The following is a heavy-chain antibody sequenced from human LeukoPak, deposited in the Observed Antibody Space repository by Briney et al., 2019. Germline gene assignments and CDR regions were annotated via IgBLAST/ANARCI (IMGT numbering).Heavy chain of an antibody. Sequence: PGGSLRLSCAASGFTFSSYAMSWVRQAPGKGLEWVSAISGSGGSTYYADSVKGRFTISRDNSKNTLYLQMNSLRAEDTAVYYCAKDRGTQLLYPFGTTGWFDPWGQEPWSPSPQ. D-gene: IGHD2-2*02. CDR3: AKDRGTQLLYPFGTTGWFDP. CDR1: GFTFSSYA. CDR2: ISGSGGST. V-gene: IGHV3-23*01. J-gene: IGHJ5*02.